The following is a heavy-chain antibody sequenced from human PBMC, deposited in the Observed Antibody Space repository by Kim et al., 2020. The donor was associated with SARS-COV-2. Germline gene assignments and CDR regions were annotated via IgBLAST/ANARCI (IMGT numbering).Heavy chain of an antibody. V-gene: IGHV1-2*02. CDR2: INPNSGGT. Sequence: ASVKVSCKASGYTFTGYYMHWVRQAPGQGLEWMGWINPNSGGTNYAQKFQGRVTMTRDTSISTAYMELSRLRSDDTAVYYCARDLWDVNSGSYYEFGLYYWGQGTLVTVSS. CDR1: GYTFTGYY. D-gene: IGHD1-26*01. J-gene: IGHJ4*02. CDR3: ARDLWDVNSGSYYEFGLYY.